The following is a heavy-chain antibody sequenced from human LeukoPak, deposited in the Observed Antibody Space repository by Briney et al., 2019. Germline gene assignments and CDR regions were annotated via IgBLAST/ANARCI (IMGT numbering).Heavy chain of an antibody. V-gene: IGHV3-74*01. CDR1: GFTFSSYW. CDR2: IKTDGSTT. Sequence: PGGSLRLSCAVSGFTFSSYWMHWVRHAPGKGLVWVSYIKTDGSTTAYADSVKGRFTISRDNAKNTLYLQMNSLRAEDTAVYYCAREMNTYYYGSGSYYGYWGQGTLVTVSS. CDR3: AREMNTYYYGSGSYYGY. D-gene: IGHD3-10*01. J-gene: IGHJ4*02.